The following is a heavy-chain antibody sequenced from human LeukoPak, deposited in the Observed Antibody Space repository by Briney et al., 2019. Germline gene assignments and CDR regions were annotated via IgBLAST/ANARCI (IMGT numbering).Heavy chain of an antibody. V-gene: IGHV5-51*01. CDR2: IYPGDSDS. D-gene: IGHD1-26*01. CDR1: GYSFTSYW. Sequence: GESLKISGKGSGYSFTSYWIGWVRQMPGKGLEWMGIIYPGDSDSRYSPSFQGRVTISVDKSISTAYLQWSSLQASDTAMYYCATEELLGSSGAFDIWGQGTMVTVSS. J-gene: IGHJ3*02. CDR3: ATEELLGSSGAFDI.